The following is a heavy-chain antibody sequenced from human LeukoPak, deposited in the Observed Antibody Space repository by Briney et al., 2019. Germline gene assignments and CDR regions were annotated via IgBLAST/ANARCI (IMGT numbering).Heavy chain of an antibody. Sequence: GGSLRLSCAASGFAFSRNDMSWVRQAPGMGLEWVSSIGGSGTRTYYADSVKGRFTISRDTSKNTLYLQMNSLRAEDAAVYYCAKYRGFGDSYDSWGQGTLVTVSS. V-gene: IGHV3-23*01. CDR2: IGGSGTRT. D-gene: IGHD3-10*01. CDR1: GFAFSRND. J-gene: IGHJ4*02. CDR3: AKYRGFGDSYDS.